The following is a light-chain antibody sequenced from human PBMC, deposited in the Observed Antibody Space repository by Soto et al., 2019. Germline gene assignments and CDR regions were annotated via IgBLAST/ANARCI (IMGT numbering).Light chain of an antibody. V-gene: IGKV1-5*01. Sequence: DIQMTQSPSTLSASVGDRVTITCRASQSINNLLAWYQQKPGKAPNLLIYDASSLEGGVPSRFSGRRSGTEFTLTISSLQPDDLATYYCQQYNNHSPWTFGQGTKVEI. CDR3: QQYNNHSPWT. J-gene: IGKJ1*01. CDR2: DAS. CDR1: QSINNL.